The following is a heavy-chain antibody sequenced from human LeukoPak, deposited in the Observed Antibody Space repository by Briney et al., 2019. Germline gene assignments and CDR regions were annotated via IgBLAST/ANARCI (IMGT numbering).Heavy chain of an antibody. CDR1: GFTFSSYG. CDR2: IRFDGSNK. D-gene: IGHD2-15*01. Sequence: GGSLRPSCAASGFTFSSYGMHWVRQAPGKGLEWVAFIRFDGSNKYYADSVKGRFTISRDNSKNTLYLQMDGLRPEDTAAHYCAKDHRVCSGGSCYFSYYYYMDVWGKGTTVTVSS. V-gene: IGHV3-30*02. J-gene: IGHJ6*03. CDR3: AKDHRVCSGGSCYFSYYYYMDV.